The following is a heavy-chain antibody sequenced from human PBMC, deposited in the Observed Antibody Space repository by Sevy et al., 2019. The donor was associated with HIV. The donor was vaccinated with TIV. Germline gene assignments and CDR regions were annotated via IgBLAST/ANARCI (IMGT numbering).Heavy chain of an antibody. V-gene: IGHV1-3*04. J-gene: IGHJ4*02. CDR3: ARDVSDHPGDY. CDR1: GYTFTSYA. Sequence: ASVKVSCKASGYTFTSYAMHWVRQAPGQRLEWMGWINTGNGNTKYSQKFQGRVTITRDTSASTAYMELSSLRSEDTAVYYCARDVSDHPGDYWGQGTLVTVSS. D-gene: IGHD2-21*02. CDR2: INTGNGNT.